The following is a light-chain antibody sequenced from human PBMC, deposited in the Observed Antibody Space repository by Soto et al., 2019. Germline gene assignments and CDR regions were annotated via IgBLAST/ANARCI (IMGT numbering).Light chain of an antibody. Sequence: DVVMTQSPLSIAVTLGQPTSISCRSNQSLVHSDGIAYFSWFQQRPGRSPRRLIYKVSNRDSGVPARFSGSGSGTDFALKISRVEAEEVGVYYCMKGTHWPITVGQGTRLEIK. CDR2: KVS. CDR1: QSLVHSDGIAY. V-gene: IGKV2-30*02. J-gene: IGKJ5*01. CDR3: MKGTHWPIT.